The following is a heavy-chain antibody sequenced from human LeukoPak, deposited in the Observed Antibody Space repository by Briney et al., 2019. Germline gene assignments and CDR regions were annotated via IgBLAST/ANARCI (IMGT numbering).Heavy chain of an antibody. CDR3: AKDSRYERWLQFPNWFDP. V-gene: IGHV3-23*01. CDR2: ISGSGGST. D-gene: IGHD5-24*01. J-gene: IGHJ5*02. Sequence: QTGGSLRLSCAASGFTFSSYAMSWVRQAPGKGLECVSAISGSGGSTYYADSVKGRFTISRDNSKNTLYLQMNSLRAEDTAVYYCAKDSRYERWLQFPNWFDPWGQGTLVTVSS. CDR1: GFTFSSYA.